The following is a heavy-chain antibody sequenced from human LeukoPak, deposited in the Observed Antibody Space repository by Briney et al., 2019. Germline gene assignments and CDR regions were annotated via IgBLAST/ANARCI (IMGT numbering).Heavy chain of an antibody. CDR1: GGSFSGYY. D-gene: IGHD2-15*01. Sequence: SETLSLTCAVYGGSFSGYYWSWIRQPPGKGLEWIGEINHSGSTNYNPSLKSRVPISVDTSKNQFSLKLSSVTAADTAVYYCARGLNPVGYCSGGSCQRAFDIWGQGTMVTVSS. J-gene: IGHJ3*02. CDR2: INHSGST. CDR3: ARGLNPVGYCSGGSCQRAFDI. V-gene: IGHV4-34*01.